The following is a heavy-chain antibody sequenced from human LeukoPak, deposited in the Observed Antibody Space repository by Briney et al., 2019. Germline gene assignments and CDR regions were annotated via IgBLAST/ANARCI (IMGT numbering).Heavy chain of an antibody. J-gene: IGHJ4*02. D-gene: IGHD4-17*01. CDR1: GYPFDNFG. CDR3: ARDRLGGDLTGESLY. CDR2: ISAYNGNT. Sequence: GASVKVSCKASGYPFDNFGLTWVRQAPGQGLEWMGWISAYNGNTHYAQKFRGRLTMTTDTSTTTAYLELRSLKSDDTAVYCCARDRLGGDLTGESLYWGQGTLVTASS. V-gene: IGHV1-18*01.